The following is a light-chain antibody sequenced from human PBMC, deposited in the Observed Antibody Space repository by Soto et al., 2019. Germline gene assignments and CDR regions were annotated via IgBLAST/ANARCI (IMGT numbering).Light chain of an antibody. CDR1: QSVGDY. Sequence: EIVLTQSPATLSLSLGERATLSCRASQSVGDYLAWYQQQPGQPPRLLISDASNRAAGIPARFSGSGSGTDVTLTTRSLDPEDFAVYYCQQRGNLYTFGQGTKLEIK. V-gene: IGKV3-11*01. J-gene: IGKJ2*01. CDR3: QQRGNLYT. CDR2: DAS.